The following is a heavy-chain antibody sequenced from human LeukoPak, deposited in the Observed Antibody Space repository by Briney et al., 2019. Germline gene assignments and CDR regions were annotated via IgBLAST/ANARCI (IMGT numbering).Heavy chain of an antibody. CDR3: AKHQSDYWEFDY. Sequence: GGSLRLSCAASGFTFSSYAMHWVRQAPGKGLEWVSAISGSGGSTYYADSVKGRFTISRDNSKNTLYLQMNSLRAEDTAVYYCAKHQSDYWEFDYWGQGTLVTVSS. D-gene: IGHD5-12*01. J-gene: IGHJ4*02. CDR1: GFTFSSYA. CDR2: ISGSGGST. V-gene: IGHV3-23*01.